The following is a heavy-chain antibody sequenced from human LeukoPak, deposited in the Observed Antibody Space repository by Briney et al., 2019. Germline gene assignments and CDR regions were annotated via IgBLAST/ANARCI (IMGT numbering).Heavy chain of an antibody. V-gene: IGHV1-46*04. D-gene: IGHD6-19*01. CDR3: ARVSSGWGGLDY. Sequence: ASVKVSCKASGYTFTSYYMHWVRQAPGQGLEWMGIINPSGGSTSYADSVKGRFTISRDNAKNTLYLQMNSLRAEDTAVYYCARVSSGWGGLDYWGQGTLVTVSS. CDR1: GYTFTSYY. CDR2: INPSGGST. J-gene: IGHJ4*02.